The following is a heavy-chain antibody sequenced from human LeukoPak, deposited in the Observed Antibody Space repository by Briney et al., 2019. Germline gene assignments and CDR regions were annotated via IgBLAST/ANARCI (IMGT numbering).Heavy chain of an antibody. CDR3: TSAAVKAYNWFDP. J-gene: IGHJ5*02. V-gene: IGHV3-73*01. Sequence: PGGSLRLSCAASGFTFSGSAMHWVRQASGKGLEWVGRIRSKANSYATAYAASVKGRFTISRDDSKNTAYLQMNSLKTEDTAVYYCTSAAVKAYNWFDPWGQGTLVTVSS. D-gene: IGHD6-13*01. CDR1: GFTFSGSA. CDR2: IRSKANSYAT.